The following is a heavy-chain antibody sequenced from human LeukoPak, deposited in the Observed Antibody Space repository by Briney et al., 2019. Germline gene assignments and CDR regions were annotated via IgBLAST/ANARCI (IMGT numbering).Heavy chain of an antibody. V-gene: IGHV4-39*01. Sequence: PSETLSLTCTVSGGSISSSSSSWGWIRQPPGKGLEWIGSIYYSGSTYYNPSLKSRVTISVDTSKIQFSLKLSSVTASDTAVYYCARRVVASSGYPYCFDYWGQGTLVTVSS. CDR1: GGSISSSSSS. CDR2: IYYSGST. D-gene: IGHD3-22*01. J-gene: IGHJ4*02. CDR3: ARRVVASSGYPYCFDY.